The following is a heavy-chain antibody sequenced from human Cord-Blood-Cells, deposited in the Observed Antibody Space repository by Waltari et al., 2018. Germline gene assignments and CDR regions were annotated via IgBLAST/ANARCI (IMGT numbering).Heavy chain of an antibody. CDR2: IRSKANSYAT. V-gene: IGHV3-73*02. CDR3: TRRVDIVATHWFDP. CDR1: GFTFSGSA. J-gene: IGHJ5*02. D-gene: IGHD5-12*01. Sequence: EVQLVESGGGLVQPGGSLKLSCAASGFTFSGSAMHWVSQASGKGLEWVGRIRSKANSYATAYAASVKGRFTISRDDSKNTAYLQMNSLKTEDTAVYYCTRRVDIVATHWFDPWGQGTLVTVSS.